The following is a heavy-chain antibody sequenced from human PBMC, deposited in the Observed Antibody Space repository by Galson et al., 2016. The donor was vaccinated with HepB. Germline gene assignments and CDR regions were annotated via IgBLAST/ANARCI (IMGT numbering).Heavy chain of an antibody. CDR1: GFSFSSYA. CDR3: AKKWVGEGVTDYFDA. V-gene: IGHV3-23*01. J-gene: IGHJ5*02. D-gene: IGHD3-16*01. Sequence: SLRLSCAASGFSFSSYAMTWVRQTPGKGLEWVASISGSSDSTFYADSVKGRFTISRDNSKNTLYLQMNSLTAEDTAIYYGAKKWVGEGVTDYFDAWGQGTLVTVSS. CDR2: ISGSSDST.